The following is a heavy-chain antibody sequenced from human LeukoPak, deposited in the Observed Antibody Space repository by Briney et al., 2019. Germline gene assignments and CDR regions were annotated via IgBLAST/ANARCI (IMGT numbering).Heavy chain of an antibody. Sequence: ASVKVSRTSSGYGFTFSCLHWGCLAQAPGQGWVGWINPSSGGTSSAQKFQGRVTMTRDTSITTVYMEVRWLTSDDTAVYYCARADRLHGGPYLIGPWGQGTLVTVSS. D-gene: IGHD2-21*01. J-gene: IGHJ5*02. V-gene: IGHV1-2*02. CDR3: ARADRLHGGPYLIGP. CDR2: INPSSGGT. CDR1: GYGFTFSC.